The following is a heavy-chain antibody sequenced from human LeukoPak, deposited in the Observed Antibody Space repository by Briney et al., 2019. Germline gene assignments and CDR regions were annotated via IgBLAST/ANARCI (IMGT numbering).Heavy chain of an antibody. D-gene: IGHD2-15*01. J-gene: IGHJ4*02. CDR2: ISGSGGST. Sequence: TGGSLRLSCAASGFTFSSYARSWVRQAPGKGLEWVSAISGSGGSTYYADSVKGRFTISRDNSKNTLYLQMNSLRAEDTAVYYCAKAGYCSGGSCYWDFDYWGQGTLVTVSS. CDR3: AKAGYCSGGSCYWDFDY. CDR1: GFTFSSYA. V-gene: IGHV3-23*01.